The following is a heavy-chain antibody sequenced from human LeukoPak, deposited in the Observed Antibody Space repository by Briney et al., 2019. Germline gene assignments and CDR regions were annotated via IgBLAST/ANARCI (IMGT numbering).Heavy chain of an antibody. CDR3: ARLRLTGLYYFDY. CDR1: GFTFSSYW. Sequence: GGSLRLSCAASGFTFSSYWMSWVRQAPGKGLEWVANIKQDVSEKYYVDSVKGRFTISRDNAKNSPYLQMSSLRGEDTAVYYCARLRLTGLYYFDYWGQGTLVTVSS. D-gene: IGHD7-27*01. CDR2: IKQDVSEK. V-gene: IGHV3-7*04. J-gene: IGHJ4*02.